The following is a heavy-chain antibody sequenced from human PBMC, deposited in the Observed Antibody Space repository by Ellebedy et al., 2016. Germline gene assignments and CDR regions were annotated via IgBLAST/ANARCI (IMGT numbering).Heavy chain of an antibody. D-gene: IGHD1-26*01. J-gene: IGHJ4*02. CDR2: LSEVSSWI. CDR3: AAARLLRGATGFFDV. Sequence: GGSLRLXCEASGFAFGDHFMTWIRQSPGKGLEWLSDLSEVSSWIRYADSVKGRFTISRDNAKNSLYLQMTNLRVDDTAVYYCAAARLLRGATGFFDVWGPGTLVTVSS. V-gene: IGHV3-11*03. CDR1: GFAFGDHF.